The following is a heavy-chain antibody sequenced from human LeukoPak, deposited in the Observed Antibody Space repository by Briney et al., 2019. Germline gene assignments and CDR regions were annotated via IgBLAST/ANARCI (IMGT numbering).Heavy chain of an antibody. CDR2: INAGNGNT. CDR3: ARFVSSGYYYYYYGMDV. D-gene: IGHD3-22*01. CDR1: GYTFTSYA. J-gene: IGHJ6*02. Sequence: ASVKVSCKASGYTFTSYAMHWVRQAPGQRLEWMGWINAGNGNTKYSQKFQGRVTITRDTSTSTAYMELRSLRSDDTAVYYCARFVSSGYYYYYYGMDVWGQGTTVTVSS. V-gene: IGHV1-3*01.